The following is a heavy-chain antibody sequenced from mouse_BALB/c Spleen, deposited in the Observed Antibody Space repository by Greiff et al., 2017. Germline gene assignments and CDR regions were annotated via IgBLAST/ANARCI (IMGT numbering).Heavy chain of an antibody. CDR1: GYTFTSYW. V-gene: IGHV1-7*01. D-gene: IGHD3-3*01. CDR3: ARRDFAY. Sequence: VQLQQSGAELAKPGASVKMSCKASGYTFTSYWMHWVKQRPGQGLEWIGYINPSTGYTEYNQKFKDKATLTADKSSSTAYMQLSSLTSEDSAVYYCARRDFAYWGQGTLVTVSA. J-gene: IGHJ3*01. CDR2: INPSTGYT.